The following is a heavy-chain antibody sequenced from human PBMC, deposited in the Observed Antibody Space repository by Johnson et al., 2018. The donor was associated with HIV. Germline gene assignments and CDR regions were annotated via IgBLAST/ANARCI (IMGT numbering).Heavy chain of an antibody. CDR2: ISWNSGSI. CDR1: GFTFDDYA. D-gene: IGHD6-13*01. CDR3: AKDRDLAAAGTDAFDI. Sequence: VQLVESGGGLVQPGRSLRLSCAASGFTFDDYAMHWVRQAPGKGLEWVSGISWNSGSIGYADSVKGRFTISRDNAKNSLYLQMNSLRAEDTALYYCAKDRDLAAAGTDAFDIWGQGTIVTVSS. J-gene: IGHJ3*02. V-gene: IGHV3-9*01.